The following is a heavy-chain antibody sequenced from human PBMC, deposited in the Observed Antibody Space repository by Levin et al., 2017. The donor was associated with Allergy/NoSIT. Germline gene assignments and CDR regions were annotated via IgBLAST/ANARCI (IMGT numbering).Heavy chain of an antibody. CDR1: GFTFSSYE. Sequence: GESLKISCAASGFTFSSYEMNWVRQAPGKGLEWVSYISSSGSTIYYADSVKGRFTISRDYAKNSLYLQMNSLRAEDTAVYYCARQLGNFWSGYNYFDYWGQGTLVTVSS. J-gene: IGHJ4*02. CDR2: ISSSGSTI. CDR3: ARQLGNFWSGYNYFDY. V-gene: IGHV3-48*03. D-gene: IGHD3-3*01.